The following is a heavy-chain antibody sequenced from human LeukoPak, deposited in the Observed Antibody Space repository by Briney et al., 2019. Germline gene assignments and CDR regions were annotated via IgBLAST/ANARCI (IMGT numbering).Heavy chain of an antibody. J-gene: IGHJ4*02. D-gene: IGHD6-19*01. CDR1: GGSFSGYY. Sequence: SETLSLTCAVYGGSFSGYYWSWIRQPPGKGLEWIGEINHSGSTNYNPSLKSRVTISVDTSKNQFSLKLSSVTAADTAVYYCARGPAVARYDYWGQVTLVTVSS. CDR2: INHSGST. V-gene: IGHV4-34*01. CDR3: ARGPAVARYDY.